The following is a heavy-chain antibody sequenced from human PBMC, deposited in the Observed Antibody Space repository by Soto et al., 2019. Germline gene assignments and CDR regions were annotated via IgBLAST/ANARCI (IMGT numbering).Heavy chain of an antibody. D-gene: IGHD7-27*01. Sequence: SETLSLTCTVSDGSMSNYYWTWIRQSPDKGLEWIGHIHYDGSTNYNPSLTNRITMSLHTSKNQFSLQLNSVTAADTAIYYCARGPSGDKVDYWTQRTQVTVSS. CDR2: IHYDGST. CDR1: DGSMSNYY. V-gene: IGHV4-59*01. J-gene: IGHJ4*02. CDR3: ARGPSGDKVDY.